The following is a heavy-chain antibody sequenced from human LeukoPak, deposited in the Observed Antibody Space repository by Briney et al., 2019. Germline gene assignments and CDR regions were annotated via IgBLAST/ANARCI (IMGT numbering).Heavy chain of an antibody. CDR3: ARDSGSYLQPTDY. J-gene: IGHJ4*02. Sequence: GGSLRLSCTASGFTFSTYAMTWVRQAPGKGLEWVSSISGSGDSTYYADSVKGRFTISRDNSKNTLYLQMNSLRVDDTALYHCARDSGSYLQPTDYWGQGTLVTVSS. CDR1: GFTFSTYA. CDR2: ISGSGDST. D-gene: IGHD1-26*01. V-gene: IGHV3-23*01.